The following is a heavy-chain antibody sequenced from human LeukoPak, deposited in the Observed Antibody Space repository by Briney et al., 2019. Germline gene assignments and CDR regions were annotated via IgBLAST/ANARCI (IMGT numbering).Heavy chain of an antibody. Sequence: GGSLRLSCAASGFTFSSYEMNWVRQAPGKGLEWVSYISSSGSSIYYADSVKGRFTISRDNAKNSLYLQMNSLRAEDTAIYYCARDENGDFSFDYWGQGTPVTVSS. J-gene: IGHJ4*02. CDR2: ISSSGSSI. CDR1: GFTFSSYE. D-gene: IGHD4-17*01. CDR3: ARDENGDFSFDY. V-gene: IGHV3-48*03.